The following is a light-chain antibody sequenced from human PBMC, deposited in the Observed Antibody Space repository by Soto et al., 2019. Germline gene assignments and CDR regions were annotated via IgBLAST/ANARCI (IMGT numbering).Light chain of an antibody. CDR1: NSDVGLYDF. Sequence: QSVLTQPASVSGTPGQSITISCTGSNSDVGLYDFVSWYQHHPGRAPKLIVSEVSHRPSGISNRFSGSKSGNTASLTISGLQSEDEADYYCISYTSDDGRYVFGTGTKVTVL. V-gene: IGLV2-14*01. CDR3: ISYTSDDGRYV. CDR2: EVS. J-gene: IGLJ1*01.